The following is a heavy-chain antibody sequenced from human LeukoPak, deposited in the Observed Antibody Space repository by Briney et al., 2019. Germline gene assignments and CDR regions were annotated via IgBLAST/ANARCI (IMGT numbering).Heavy chain of an antibody. Sequence: GGSLRLSCAASGFTFSIYWMTWVRQAPGKGLEWVANIKEDGSEKYYVDSVKGRITISRDNGKNSLYLQMNSLRAEDTAVYYCARSVGGDYEGLNLDFWGQGTLVTVSS. D-gene: IGHD4-17*01. V-gene: IGHV3-7*04. J-gene: IGHJ4*02. CDR2: IKEDGSEK. CDR3: ARSVGGDYEGLNLDF. CDR1: GFTFSIYW.